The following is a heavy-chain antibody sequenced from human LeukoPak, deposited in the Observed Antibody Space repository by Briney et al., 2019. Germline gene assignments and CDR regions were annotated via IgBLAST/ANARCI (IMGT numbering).Heavy chain of an antibody. CDR3: ARELSERVTYYDILTGYLDAFDI. J-gene: IGHJ3*02. CDR1: GFTFSSYS. V-gene: IGHV3-21*01. Sequence: GGSLRLSCAASGFTFSSYSMNWVRQAPGKGLEWVSPISSSSSYIYYADSVKGRFTISRDNAKNSLYLQMNSLRAEDTAVYYCARELSERVTYYDILTGYLDAFDIWGQGTMVTVSS. CDR2: ISSSSSYI. D-gene: IGHD3-9*01.